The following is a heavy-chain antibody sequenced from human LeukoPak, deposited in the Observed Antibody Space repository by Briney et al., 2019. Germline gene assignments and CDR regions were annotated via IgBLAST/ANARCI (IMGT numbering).Heavy chain of an antibody. J-gene: IGHJ4*02. Sequence: PGGSLRLSCAASGFTFRTAYMSWVRQAPGKGLEWVANIKQDGSEKYYVDSVKGRFTISRDNAKNSLHLQMNSLRAEDTAVYYCARYGRTLWFGEHYWGQGTLVTVSS. CDR3: ARYGRTLWFGEHY. D-gene: IGHD3-10*01. CDR2: IKQDGSEK. V-gene: IGHV3-7*05. CDR1: GFTFRTAY.